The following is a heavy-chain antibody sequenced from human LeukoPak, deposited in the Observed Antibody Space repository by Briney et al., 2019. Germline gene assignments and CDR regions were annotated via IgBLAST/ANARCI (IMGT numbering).Heavy chain of an antibody. CDR1: GFTFSSYT. J-gene: IGHJ6*02. V-gene: IGHV3-21*01. CDR3: AREGLWFGEILPPRGMDV. Sequence: PGGSLRLSCAASGFTFSSYTMNWVRQAPGKGLEWVSSFSSSSSYIYYADSVRGRFTISRDNAKNSLYLQMNSLRAEDTAVYYCAREGLWFGEILPPRGMDVWGQRTTLTVSS. D-gene: IGHD3-10*01. CDR2: FSSSSSYI.